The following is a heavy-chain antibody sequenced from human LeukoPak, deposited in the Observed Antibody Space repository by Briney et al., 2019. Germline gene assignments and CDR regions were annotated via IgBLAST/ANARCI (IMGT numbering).Heavy chain of an antibody. Sequence: SETLSLTCTVSGGSISSSSYYWGWVRQPPGKGLEGIGSIYYGGSTFYNPSLKSRVTISVATSKIQFSLRLSSVTAADTAVYYCARSLGIYFDSSGYYSDAFDIWGQGTMVTVSS. V-gene: IGHV4-39*01. J-gene: IGHJ3*02. CDR1: GGSISSSSYY. CDR2: IYYGGST. D-gene: IGHD3-22*01. CDR3: ARSLGIYFDSSGYYSDAFDI.